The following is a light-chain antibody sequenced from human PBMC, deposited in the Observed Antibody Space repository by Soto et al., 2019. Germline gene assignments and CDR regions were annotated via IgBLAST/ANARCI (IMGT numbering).Light chain of an antibody. Sequence: DIVMTQSPDSLTVSLGERATINCKSSQSLLSSSDNRNYLAWYQHKPGQSPKMLIYWASTRYSGVPDRFSGSGSGPDFSLTISSLQAEDVAVYYCQHYYSVPPTFGQGTKVENK. CDR1: QSLLSSSDNRNY. CDR3: QHYYSVPPT. V-gene: IGKV4-1*01. J-gene: IGKJ1*01. CDR2: WAS.